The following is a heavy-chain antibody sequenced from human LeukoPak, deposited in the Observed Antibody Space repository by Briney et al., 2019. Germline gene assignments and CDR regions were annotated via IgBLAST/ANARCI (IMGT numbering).Heavy chain of an antibody. D-gene: IGHD4-17*01. Sequence: GGSLRLSCAASGFTFSSYGMHWVRQAPGKGLEGVAFIRYDGSNKYYADSVKGRFTISRDNSKNTLYLQLNSLRAEDTAVYYCARDWQTVDGNYYYMDVWGKGTTVTISS. J-gene: IGHJ6*03. V-gene: IGHV3-30*02. CDR2: IRYDGSNK. CDR3: ARDWQTVDGNYYYMDV. CDR1: GFTFSSYG.